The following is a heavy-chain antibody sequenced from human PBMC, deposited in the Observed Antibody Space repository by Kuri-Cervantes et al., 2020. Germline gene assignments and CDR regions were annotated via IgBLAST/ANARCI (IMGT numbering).Heavy chain of an antibody. J-gene: IGHJ3*02. V-gene: IGHV3-30*03. CDR2: ISYDGSDK. Sequence: GGSLRLSCAASGFTFSSFGMHWVRQAPGKGPEWVALISYDGSDKYYADSVKGRFTISRDNSKNTLYLQMNSLRAEDTAVYYCVRGMIIGTPGGAFDIWGQGTMVTVSS. CDR1: GFTFSSFG. CDR3: VRGMIIGTPGGAFDI. D-gene: IGHD1-20*01.